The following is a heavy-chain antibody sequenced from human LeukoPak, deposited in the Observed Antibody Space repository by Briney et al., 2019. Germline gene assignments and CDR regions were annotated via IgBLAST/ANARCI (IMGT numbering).Heavy chain of an antibody. V-gene: IGHV3-43D*03. J-gene: IGHJ2*01. CDR2: ISWYGGVT. CDR1: GFTFDDYA. Sequence: GGSLRLSCAASGFTFDDYAMHWVRQAPGKGLEWDSLISWYGGVTYYPDSVKCRFTISRDNSKKSLYLQMNNVRPEDTALYYCAREFHRYFDLWGSGTLVTVSS. CDR3: AREFHRYFDL.